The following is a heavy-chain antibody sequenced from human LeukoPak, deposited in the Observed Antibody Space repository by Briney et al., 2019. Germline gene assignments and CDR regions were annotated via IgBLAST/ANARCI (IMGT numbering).Heavy chain of an antibody. Sequence: PGGSLRLSCAASGFTFSSYAMHWVRQAPGKGLEWVAVISYDGSNKYYADSVKGRFTISRDNSKNTLYLQMNSLRAEDTAVYYCAKDGVRYSGYDYLVYWGQGTLVTVSS. CDR2: ISYDGSNK. J-gene: IGHJ4*02. V-gene: IGHV3-30*04. CDR3: AKDGVRYSGYDYLVY. CDR1: GFTFSSYA. D-gene: IGHD5-12*01.